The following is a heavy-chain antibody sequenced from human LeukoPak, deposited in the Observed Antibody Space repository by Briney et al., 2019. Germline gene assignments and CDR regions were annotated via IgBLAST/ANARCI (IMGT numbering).Heavy chain of an antibody. Sequence: GGSLRLSCAASRFTFSDYYMSWIRQAPGKGLEWVAYISSSGTTIYYADSVKGRFTVSRDNAKNSLYLQMNSLRAEDTAVYYCAKDSAKKYDDYWGQGTLVAVSS. CDR3: AKDSAKKYDDY. V-gene: IGHV3-11*01. D-gene: IGHD2/OR15-2a*01. J-gene: IGHJ4*02. CDR2: ISSSGTTI. CDR1: RFTFSDYY.